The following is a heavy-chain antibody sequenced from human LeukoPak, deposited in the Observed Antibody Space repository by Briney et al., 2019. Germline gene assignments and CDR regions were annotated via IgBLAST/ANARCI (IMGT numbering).Heavy chain of an antibody. D-gene: IGHD5-12*01. V-gene: IGHV1-2*02. CDR1: GYTFTGYY. J-gene: IGHJ4*02. Sequence: ASVKVSCKASGYTFTGYYMHWVRQAPGQGLEWMGWINPNSGGTNYAQKFQGRVTMTRDTSITTAYMELSRLTSDDTAVYYCARDRGYSGYATDYWGQGTLVTVSS. CDR2: INPNSGGT. CDR3: ARDRGYSGYATDY.